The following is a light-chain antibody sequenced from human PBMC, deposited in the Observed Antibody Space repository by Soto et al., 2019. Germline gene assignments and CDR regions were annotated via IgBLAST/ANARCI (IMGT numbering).Light chain of an antibody. CDR2: AAS. CDR1: QSISSY. V-gene: IGKV1-39*01. J-gene: IGKJ1*01. Sequence: DIQMTQSPSSLSASVGDRVTITCRASQSISSYLNWYQQKPGKAPRLLIYAASSLQRGVPSRFSGSGSGTDFALTISSLQPEDFAPYYCQLRYSTPTWTFGQGTKVEI. CDR3: QLRYSTPTWT.